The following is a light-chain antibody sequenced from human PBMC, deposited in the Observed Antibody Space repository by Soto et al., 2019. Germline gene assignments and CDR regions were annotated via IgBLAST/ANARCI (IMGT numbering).Light chain of an antibody. J-gene: IGKJ2*01. CDR1: QSVSSN. V-gene: IGKV3-15*01. CDR2: GAS. CDR3: QHYNNWPST. Sequence: EIVMTQSPATLSVSPGERATLSCRASQSVSSNLAWYQQKPGQAPTLLIYGASARATGIPARFNGSGSGTALTLTLSSLKSQDFAVYYCQHYNNWPSTFGQGTKLEI.